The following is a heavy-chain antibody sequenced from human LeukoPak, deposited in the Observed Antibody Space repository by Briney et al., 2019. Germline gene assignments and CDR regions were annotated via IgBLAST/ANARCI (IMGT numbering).Heavy chain of an antibody. CDR3: ATASAETGTFVY. J-gene: IGHJ4*02. D-gene: IGHD6-19*01. CDR2: ISSDGTSA. V-gene: IGHV3-74*01. Sequence: GGSLRLSCVASGFTFSSYWMHWVRQTPGKGPVWVSRISSDGTSATYADSVRGQFTISRDNAKNTVYLQMNSLRVEDTAVYYCATASAETGTFVYWGQGTLVTVSS. CDR1: GFTFSSYW.